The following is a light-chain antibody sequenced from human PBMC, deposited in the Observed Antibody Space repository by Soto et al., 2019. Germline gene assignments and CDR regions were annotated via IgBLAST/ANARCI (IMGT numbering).Light chain of an antibody. J-gene: IGLJ1*01. CDR3: CSYAGSSIYV. V-gene: IGLV2-23*01. CDR1: SSDVGSYNL. CDR2: EGS. Sequence: QSVLTQPASVSGSPGQSITISCTGTSSDVGSYNLVSWYQQHPGKAPKLMIYEGSKRPSGVPNRFSGSKSGNTASLTSSGLQAEDEADYYCCSYAGSSIYVFGTGTKLTVL.